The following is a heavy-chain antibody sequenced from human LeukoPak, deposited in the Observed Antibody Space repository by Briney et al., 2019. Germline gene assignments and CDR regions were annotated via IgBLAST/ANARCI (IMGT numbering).Heavy chain of an antibody. V-gene: IGHV1-69*01. CDR2: IIPIFGTA. CDR3: ARAPYYYDSSGYYRWFDP. Sequence: SVKVSCKASGGTFSSYAISWVRQAPGQGLEWMGGIIPIFGTANYAQKFQGRVTITADESTSTACMELSSLRSEDTAVYYCARAPYYYDSSGYYRWFDPWGQGTLVTVSS. CDR1: GGTFSSYA. J-gene: IGHJ5*02. D-gene: IGHD3-22*01.